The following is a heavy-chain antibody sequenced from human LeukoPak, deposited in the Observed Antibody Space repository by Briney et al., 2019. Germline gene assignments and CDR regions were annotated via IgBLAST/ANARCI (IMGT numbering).Heavy chain of an antibody. CDR3: ARDRSDWGYNWFDP. Sequence: PGGSLRLSCAASGFTFSSYWMSWVRQAPGKGLEWVANIKQDGSEKYYVDSVKGRFTISRDNAKNSLYLQMNSLRAEDTAVYYCARDRSDWGYNWFDPWGQGTLVTVSS. CDR2: IKQDGSEK. V-gene: IGHV3-7*01. CDR1: GFTFSSYW. J-gene: IGHJ5*02. D-gene: IGHD7-27*01.